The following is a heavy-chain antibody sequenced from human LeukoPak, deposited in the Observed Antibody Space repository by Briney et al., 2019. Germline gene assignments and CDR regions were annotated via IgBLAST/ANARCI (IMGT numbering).Heavy chain of an antibody. V-gene: IGHV3-33*01. CDR3: AREGQGGGSFDY. CDR1: GFTFSSYG. D-gene: IGHD2-15*01. J-gene: IGHJ4*02. CDR2: IWYDGSNK. Sequence: PGRSLTLSCVASGFTFSSYGMHWVRPAAGRGLEWVGVIWYDGSNKYYADSVKGRFTISRDNSKNALYLQMNSLRAEDTAVYYCAREGQGGGSFDYWGQGTLVTVSS.